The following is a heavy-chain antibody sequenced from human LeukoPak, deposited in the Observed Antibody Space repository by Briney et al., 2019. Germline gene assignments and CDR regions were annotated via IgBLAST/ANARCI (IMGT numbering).Heavy chain of an antibody. J-gene: IGHJ4*02. V-gene: IGHV3-23*01. D-gene: IGHD6-13*01. CDR1: GFTFSSYA. Sequence: PGGSLRLSCAASGFTFSSYAMSWVRQAPGKGLEWVSDISGSGGSTYYADSVKGRFTISRDNSNNTLYLQMNSLRAEDTAVYYCAKESVRYSSSGEGQKWGQGTLVTVSS. CDR3: AKESVRYSSSGEGQK. CDR2: ISGSGGST.